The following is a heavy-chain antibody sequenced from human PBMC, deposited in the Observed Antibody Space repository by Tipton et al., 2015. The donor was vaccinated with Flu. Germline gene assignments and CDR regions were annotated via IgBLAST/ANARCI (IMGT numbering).Heavy chain of an antibody. CDR1: GGSISSSSYY. CDR3: ARRRTYDGSGYYPRRLPFEY. Sequence: TLSLTCTVSGGSISSSSYYWGWIRQPPGKGLEWIRSIYYSGSTYYNPSLKSRVTISVDTSKNQFSLKLSSVTAADTAVYYCARRRTYDGSGYYPRRLPFEYWGQGTLVTVSS. J-gene: IGHJ4*02. D-gene: IGHD3-22*01. V-gene: IGHV4-39*01. CDR2: IYYSGST.